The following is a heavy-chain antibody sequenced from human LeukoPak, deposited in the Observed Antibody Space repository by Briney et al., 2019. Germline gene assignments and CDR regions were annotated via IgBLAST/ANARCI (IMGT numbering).Heavy chain of an antibody. Sequence: SETLSLTCAVYGGSFSGYYWSWIRQPPGKGLEWIGEINHSGSTNYNPSLKSRVTISVDTSKNQFSLKLSSVTAADTAVYYCARAGIVASSSVDYWGQGTLVTVSS. CDR1: GGSFSGYY. J-gene: IGHJ4*02. V-gene: IGHV4-34*01. CDR2: INHSGST. CDR3: ARAGIVASSSVDY. D-gene: IGHD2-2*01.